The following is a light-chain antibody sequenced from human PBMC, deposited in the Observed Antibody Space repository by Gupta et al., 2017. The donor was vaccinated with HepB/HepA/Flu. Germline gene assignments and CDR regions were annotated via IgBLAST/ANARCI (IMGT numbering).Light chain of an antibody. V-gene: IGKV3-15*01. CDR2: GAS. J-gene: IGKJ4*01. Sequence: IVMTQPPATLSVSPGETATPSCRASRSVSSNFAWYQQQPGQAPRLLIYGASTRATSIPARFSGSGSGTEFTLTISSLPSEDFAVYCCQQYNNWPFTFGGGTKVEIK. CDR3: QQYNNWPFT. CDR1: RSVSSN.